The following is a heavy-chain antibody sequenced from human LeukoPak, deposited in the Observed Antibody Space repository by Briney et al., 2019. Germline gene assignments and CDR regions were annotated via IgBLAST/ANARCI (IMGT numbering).Heavy chain of an antibody. CDR3: ARVSGSGSYLVDY. V-gene: IGHV4-4*02. Sequence: PSGTLSLTCAVSGGSISSSNWWSWVRQPPGKGLEWIGEIYHSGSTNYNPSPKSRVTISVDKSKNQFSLKLSSVTAADTAVYYCARVSGSGSYLVDYWGQGTLVTVSS. J-gene: IGHJ4*02. CDR1: GGSISSSNW. CDR2: IYHSGST. D-gene: IGHD3-10*01.